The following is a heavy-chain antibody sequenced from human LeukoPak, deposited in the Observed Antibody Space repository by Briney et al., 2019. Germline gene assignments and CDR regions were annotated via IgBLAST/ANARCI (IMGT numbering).Heavy chain of an antibody. CDR1: GFTFSSSA. CDR2: ISASGSST. D-gene: IGHD6-13*01. J-gene: IGHJ4*02. CDR3: AKRYSSSWSYFDH. Sequence: GSLRLSCAASGFTFSSSAMSWVRQAPGKGLEWVSTISASGSSTYYADSVKGRFTISRDNSKNTLYLQMNSLRAEDTAVYYCAKRYSSSWSYFDHWGQGTLVTVSS. V-gene: IGHV3-23*01.